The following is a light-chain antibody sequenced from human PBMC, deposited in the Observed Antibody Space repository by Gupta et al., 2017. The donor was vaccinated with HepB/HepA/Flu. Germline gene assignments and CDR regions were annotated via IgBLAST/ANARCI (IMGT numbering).Light chain of an antibody. CDR3: QNWGTGIEV. CDR2: LISDGSH. J-gene: IGLJ2*01. Sequence: QLVLTQSPSASASLGASVKLTCTLSSGHSSYAIAWHQQQPEKGPRYLRKLISDGSHSKGDGIPDRFYGSSSGAARHTNMSSLQSEEYAYYYCQNWGTGIEVFGGGTKLTVL. V-gene: IGLV4-69*01. CDR1: SGHSSYA.